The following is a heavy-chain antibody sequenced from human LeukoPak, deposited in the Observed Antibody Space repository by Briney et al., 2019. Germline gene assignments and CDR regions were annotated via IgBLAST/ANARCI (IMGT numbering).Heavy chain of an antibody. D-gene: IGHD5-18*01. J-gene: IGHJ6*03. V-gene: IGHV4-4*07. Sequence: SETLSLTCTVSGGSISSYYWSWIRQPAGKGLEWIGRIYTSGSTNYNPSLKSRVTMSVDTSKNQFSLKLSSVTAADTAVYYCARGGAGYSYGYEAYYYYYMDVWGKGTTVTVSS. CDR1: GGSISSYY. CDR3: ARGGAGYSYGYEAYYYYYMDV. CDR2: IYTSGST.